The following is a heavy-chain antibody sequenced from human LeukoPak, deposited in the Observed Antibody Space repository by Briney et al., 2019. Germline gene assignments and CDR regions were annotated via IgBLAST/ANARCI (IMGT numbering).Heavy chain of an antibody. CDR3: TRVRVVVPSAFDYCDF. V-gene: IGHV3-48*04. CDR2: ISSSGSTI. D-gene: IGHD2-2*01. Sequence: GGSLRLSCTASGFTFSSYSMNWVRQAPGKGLEWVSYISSSGSTIYYADSVKGRFTISRDNAKNSLYLQMNSLRAEDTAVYYCTRVRVVVPSAFDYCDFWGQGTLVTVSS. J-gene: IGHJ4*02. CDR1: GFTFSSYS.